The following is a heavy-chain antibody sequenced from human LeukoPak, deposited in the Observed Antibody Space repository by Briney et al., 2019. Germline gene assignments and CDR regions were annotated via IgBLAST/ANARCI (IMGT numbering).Heavy chain of an antibody. CDR3: AREGSVPGTGSLDC. CDR2: VRGSGSRT. Sequence: GGSLRLSCAASGFTFSNSDMSWVRQAPGKGLEWVSRVRGSGSRTLYADSVKGRFTISRDNSKNTVYLQVNSLRADDTAVYFCAREGSVPGTGSLDCWGQGTLVTVSS. J-gene: IGHJ4*02. D-gene: IGHD6-19*01. V-gene: IGHV3-23*01. CDR1: GFTFSNSD.